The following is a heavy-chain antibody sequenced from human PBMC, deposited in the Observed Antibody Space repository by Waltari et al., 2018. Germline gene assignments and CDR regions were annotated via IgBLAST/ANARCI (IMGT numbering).Heavy chain of an antibody. V-gene: IGHV1-69*12. CDR3: ARDGGYCSSTSCIRHL. J-gene: IGHJ3*01. CDR1: GGTFSSYA. Sequence: QVQLVQSGAEVKKPGSSVKVSCKASGGTFSSYAISWVRQAPGQGLEWMGGIIPIFGTANYAQKFQGRATITADESTSTAYMELSSLRSEDTAVYYCARDGGYCSSTSCIRHLWGQGTMVTVSS. CDR2: IIPIFGTA. D-gene: IGHD2-2*01.